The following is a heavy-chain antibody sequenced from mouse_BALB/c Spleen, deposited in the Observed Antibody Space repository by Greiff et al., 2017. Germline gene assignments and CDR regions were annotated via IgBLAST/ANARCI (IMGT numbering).Heavy chain of an antibody. CDR1: GYAFTNYL. J-gene: IGHJ2*01. CDR3: AREGLRRFDY. V-gene: IGHV1-54*01. CDR2: INPGSGGT. Sequence: VQGVESGAELVRPGTSVKVSCKASGYAFTNYLIEWVKQRPGQGLEWIGVINPGSGGTNYNEKFKGKATLTADKSSSTAYMQLSSLTSDDSAVYFCAREGLRRFDYWGQGTTLTVSS. D-gene: IGHD2-2*01.